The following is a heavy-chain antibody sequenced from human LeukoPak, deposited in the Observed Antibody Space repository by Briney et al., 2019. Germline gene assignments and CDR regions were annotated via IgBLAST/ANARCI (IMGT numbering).Heavy chain of an antibody. CDR1: GFTFSSYG. J-gene: IGHJ4*02. V-gene: IGHV3-30*02. Sequence: GGSLRLSCAASGFTFSSYGMHWVRQAPGKGLEWVAFIRYDGSNKYYADSVKGRFTISRDNSKNTLYLQMNSLRAEDTAVYYCAKEKELVVPAASFDYWGQGTLVTVSS. D-gene: IGHD2-2*01. CDR2: IRYDGSNK. CDR3: AKEKELVVPAASFDY.